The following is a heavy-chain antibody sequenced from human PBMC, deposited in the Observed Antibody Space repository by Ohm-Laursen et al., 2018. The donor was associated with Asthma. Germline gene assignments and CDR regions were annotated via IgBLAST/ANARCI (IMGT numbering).Heavy chain of an antibody. Sequence: SVKVSCKASGYTFTGYYMHWVRQAPGQGLEWMGWINPNSGGTNYAQKFQGWVTMTRDTSISTAYMELSRLRSDDTAVYYCARDGYHDSSGYYFYGMDVWGQGTTVTVSS. D-gene: IGHD3-22*01. CDR1: GYTFTGYY. J-gene: IGHJ6*02. V-gene: IGHV1-2*04. CDR2: INPNSGGT. CDR3: ARDGYHDSSGYYFYGMDV.